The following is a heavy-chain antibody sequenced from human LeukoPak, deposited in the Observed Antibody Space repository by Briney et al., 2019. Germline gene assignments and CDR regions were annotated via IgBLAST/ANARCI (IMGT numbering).Heavy chain of an antibody. V-gene: IGHV3-30*18. CDR3: AKEVLRSLGGDGMDV. Sequence: GGSLRLSCAASGFTFSSYGMHWVRQAPGKGLEWVAVISYDGSNKYYADSVKGRFTISRDNSKNTLYLQMNSLRAEDTAVYYCAKEVLRSLGGDGMDVWGQGTTVTVSS. CDR2: ISYDGSNK. CDR1: GFTFSSYG. D-gene: IGHD5-12*01. J-gene: IGHJ6*02.